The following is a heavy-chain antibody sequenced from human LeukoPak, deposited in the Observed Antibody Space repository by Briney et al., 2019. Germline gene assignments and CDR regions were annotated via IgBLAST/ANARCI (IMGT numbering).Heavy chain of an antibody. CDR1: GYDFINYG. D-gene: IGHD6-6*01. CDR2: RSIYNGNT. CDR3: ARGEPFPSSSSSREYYLDY. Sequence: ASVKVSCKASGYDFINYGISWVRQAPGQGLEWMGWRSIYNGNTDYKLQGRVTMTTDTSTSTAYMELRSLRSDDTAVYYCARGEPFPSSSSSREYYLDYGSQGSLVTVSS. V-gene: IGHV1-18*01. J-gene: IGHJ4*02.